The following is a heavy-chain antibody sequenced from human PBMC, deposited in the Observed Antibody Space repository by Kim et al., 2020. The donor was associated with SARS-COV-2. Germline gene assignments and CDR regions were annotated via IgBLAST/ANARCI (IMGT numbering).Heavy chain of an antibody. V-gene: IGHV3-74*01. J-gene: IGHJ4*02. D-gene: IGHD6-19*01. CDR3: ARRQFTSGWYYFDY. Sequence: SADSVKGRFTISRDIAKNTLYLQMNSLRAEDTAVYYCARRQFTSGWYYFDYWGQGTLVTVSS.